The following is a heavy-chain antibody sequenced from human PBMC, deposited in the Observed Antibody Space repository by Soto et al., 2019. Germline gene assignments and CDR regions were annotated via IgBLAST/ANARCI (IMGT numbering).Heavy chain of an antibody. Sequence: GGSLRLSCAASGFTFSSYWMSWVRQAPGKGLEWVANIKQDGSEKYYVDSVKGRFTISRDNAKNSLYLQMNSLRAEDTAVYYCARVFSTGRQWLDHFDYWGQGTLVTVSS. CDR2: IKQDGSEK. CDR1: GFTFSSYW. V-gene: IGHV3-7*03. D-gene: IGHD6-19*01. CDR3: ARVFSTGRQWLDHFDY. J-gene: IGHJ4*02.